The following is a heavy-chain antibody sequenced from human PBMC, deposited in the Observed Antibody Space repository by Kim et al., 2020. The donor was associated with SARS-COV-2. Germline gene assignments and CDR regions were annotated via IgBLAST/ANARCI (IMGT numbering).Heavy chain of an antibody. CDR2: ISGSGGST. J-gene: IGHJ3*02. CDR3: ATSTGDRRAFDI. D-gene: IGHD7-27*01. CDR1: GFTFSSYA. Sequence: GGSLRLSCAASGFTFSSYAMSWVRQAPGKGLEWVSAISGSGGSTYYADSVKGRFTISRDNSKNTLYLQMNSLRAEDTAVYYCATSTGDRRAFDIWGQGTMVTVSS. V-gene: IGHV3-23*01.